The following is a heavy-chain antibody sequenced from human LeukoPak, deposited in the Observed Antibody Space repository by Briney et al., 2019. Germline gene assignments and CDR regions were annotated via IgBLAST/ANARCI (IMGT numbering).Heavy chain of an antibody. CDR1: GVIFSNYY. CDR2: IQEDGSAT. Sequence: GGSLRLPCAASGVIFSNYYMGWVRQAPGKGLEWVANIQEDGSATYYVDSVKGRFTISRDNAKNSLDLQMNSLRAEDTAVYFCARRKEVQTTFDCWGQGTLVTVSS. D-gene: IGHD1-14*01. V-gene: IGHV3-7*01. J-gene: IGHJ4*02. CDR3: ARRKEVQTTFDC.